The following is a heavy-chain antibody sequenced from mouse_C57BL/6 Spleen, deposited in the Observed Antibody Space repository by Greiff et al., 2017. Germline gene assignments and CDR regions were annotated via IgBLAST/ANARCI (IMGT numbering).Heavy chain of an antibody. D-gene: IGHD1-1*01. J-gene: IGHJ2*01. CDR1: GYSITSGYY. Sequence: EVKLVESGPGLVKPSQSLSLTCSVTGYSITSGYYWNWIRQFPGNKLEWMGYISDDGSNNYNPSLKNRITIPRDTSKNQFFLKLNSVTTEDTATYDCASHYYGSSPFDYWGQGTTLTVSS. CDR3: ASHYYGSSPFDY. CDR2: ISDDGSN. V-gene: IGHV3-6*01.